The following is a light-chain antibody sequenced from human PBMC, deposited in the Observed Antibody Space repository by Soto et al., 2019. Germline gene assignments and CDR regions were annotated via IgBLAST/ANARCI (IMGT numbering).Light chain of an antibody. Sequence: EIVLTQSPGTLSLSPGERATLSCRATQSVRSNLAWYQQKPGQAPRLLIYDASNRATGIPARFSGSGSGTDFTLTISSLEPEDFAVYYCQQRSNWPPVFGGGTKVDIK. CDR2: DAS. V-gene: IGKV3-11*01. J-gene: IGKJ4*01. CDR1: QSVRSN. CDR3: QQRSNWPPV.